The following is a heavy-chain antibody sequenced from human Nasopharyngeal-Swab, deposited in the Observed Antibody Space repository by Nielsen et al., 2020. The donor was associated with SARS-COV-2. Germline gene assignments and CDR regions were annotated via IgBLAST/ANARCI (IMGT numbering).Heavy chain of an antibody. J-gene: IGHJ4*02. CDR1: GYSFTSYW. CDR3: ARQEEMATIWDY. CDR2: IYPGDSDT. V-gene: IGHV5-51*01. Sequence: KVSCKGAGYSFTSYWIVWVRQMPGKGLEWMGIIYPGDSDTRYSPSFQGQVIISADKSISTAYLQWSSLKASDTAMYYCARQEEMATIWDYWGQGTLVTVSS. D-gene: IGHD5-24*01.